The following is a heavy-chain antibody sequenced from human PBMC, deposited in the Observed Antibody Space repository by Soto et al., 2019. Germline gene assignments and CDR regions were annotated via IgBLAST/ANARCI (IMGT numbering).Heavy chain of an antibody. V-gene: IGHV4-34*01. CDR2: INHSGST. CDR1: GGSFSGYY. D-gene: IGHD5-18*01. J-gene: IGHJ4*02. CDR3: ARRRGYSYGKFDY. Sequence: ETLSLTCAVYGGSFSGYYWSWIRQPPGKGLEWIGEINHSGSTNYNPSLKSRVTISVDTSKNQFSLKLSSVTAADTAVYYCARRRGYSYGKFDYWGQGTLVTVSS.